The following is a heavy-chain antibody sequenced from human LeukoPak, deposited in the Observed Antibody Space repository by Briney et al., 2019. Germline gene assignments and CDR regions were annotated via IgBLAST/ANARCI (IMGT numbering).Heavy chain of an antibody. V-gene: IGHV3-21*01. J-gene: IGHJ4*02. CDR1: GFTFRDYT. CDR3: AREVLDVVEPGTNTIDY. Sequence: GGSLRLSCAASGFTFRDYTMNWVRQAPGKGLEWVSAINKGGSLIKYADSVKGRFIVSRDNAKNLLFLQMNSLRVEDTALYFCAREVLDVVEPGTNTIDYWGQGTRVTVSS. D-gene: IGHD2-2*01. CDR2: INKGGSLI.